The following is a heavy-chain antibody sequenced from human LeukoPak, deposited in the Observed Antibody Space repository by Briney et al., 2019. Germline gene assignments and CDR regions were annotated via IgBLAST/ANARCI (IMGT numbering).Heavy chain of an antibody. D-gene: IGHD6-19*01. CDR3: ARGNNGGWYPSDLDY. J-gene: IGHJ4*02. CDR2: IYYSGST. CDR1: GGSISSSSYY. Sequence: SETLSLTCTVSGGSISSSSYYWGWIRQPPGKGLKWIGRIYYSGSTYYNPSLKSRVTISVDTSKNQFSLKLSSVTAADTAVYYCARGNNGGWYPSDLDYWGQGTLVTVSS. V-gene: IGHV4-39*07.